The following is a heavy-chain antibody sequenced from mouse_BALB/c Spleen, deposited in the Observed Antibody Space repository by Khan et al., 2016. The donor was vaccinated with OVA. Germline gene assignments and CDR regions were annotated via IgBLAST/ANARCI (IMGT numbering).Heavy chain of an antibody. CDR1: GFSLTSYA. V-gene: IGHV2-6*02. D-gene: IGHD2-14*01. J-gene: IGHJ4*01. Sequence: QVQLKQSGPGLVAPSQSLSITCTVSGFSLTSYAVHWVRQPPGKGLEWLVVIWSDGTTTYNSALKSRLSISKDNSKCQVFLKMNSLQTDDTAMYYCAAHRYDGYYALDYWGQGTSVTVSS. CDR3: AAHRYDGYYALDY. CDR2: IWSDGTT.